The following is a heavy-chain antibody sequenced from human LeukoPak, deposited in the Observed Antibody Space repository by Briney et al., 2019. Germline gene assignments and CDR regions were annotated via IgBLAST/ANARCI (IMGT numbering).Heavy chain of an antibody. J-gene: IGHJ4*02. V-gene: IGHV1-69*13. CDR2: IIPIFGTV. D-gene: IGHD3-22*01. CDR3: ARVGDRGDYYDSSGYLDY. CDR1: GGTFSSYA. Sequence: GASVKVSCKASGGTFSSYAISWVRQAPGQGLEWMGGIIPIFGTVNYAQKFQGRVTITADESTSTAYMELSSLRSEDTAVYYCARVGDRGDYYDSSGYLDYWGQGTLVTVSS.